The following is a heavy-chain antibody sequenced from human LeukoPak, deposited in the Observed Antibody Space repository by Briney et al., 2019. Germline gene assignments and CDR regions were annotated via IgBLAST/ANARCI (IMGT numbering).Heavy chain of an antibody. CDR2: ISSSSSYI. J-gene: IGHJ4*02. CDR3: ARGGDGYNSYFDY. V-gene: IGHV3-21*01. CDR1: GFTFSSYS. Sequence: GASLRLSCAASGFTFSSYSMNWVRQAPGKGLEWVSSISSSSSYIYYVDSVKGRFTISRDNAKNSLYLQMNSLRAEDTAVYYCARGGDGYNSYFDYWGQGTLVTVSS. D-gene: IGHD5-24*01.